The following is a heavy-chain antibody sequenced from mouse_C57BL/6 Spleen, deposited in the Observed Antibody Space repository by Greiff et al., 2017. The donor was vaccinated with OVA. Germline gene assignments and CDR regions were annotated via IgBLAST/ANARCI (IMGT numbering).Heavy chain of an antibody. D-gene: IGHD1-1*01. CDR1: GYTFTDYN. V-gene: IGHV1-22*01. Sequence: EVQLQQSGPELVKPGASVKMSCKASGYTFTDYNMHWVKQSHGKSLEWIGYINPNNGGTSYNQKFKGKATLTVNKSSSTAYMELRSLTSEDSAVYYCARVPGGSSDYYAMDYWGQGTSVTVSS. CDR2: INPNNGGT. J-gene: IGHJ4*01. CDR3: ARVPGGSSDYYAMDY.